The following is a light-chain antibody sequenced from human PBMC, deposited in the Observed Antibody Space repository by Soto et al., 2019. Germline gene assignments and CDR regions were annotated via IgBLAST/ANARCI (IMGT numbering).Light chain of an antibody. CDR3: QQYKNWPLT. CDR1: QSLSSN. Sequence: EIVMTQSPATLSVSPGERATLSCRVSQSLSSNLAWYQQKPGQAPRLLIYGASTRATGIPARFSGSGSGTEFTLTISSLQSEDFAVYYCQQYKNWPLTFGVGTKVEIK. V-gene: IGKV3-15*01. J-gene: IGKJ4*01. CDR2: GAS.